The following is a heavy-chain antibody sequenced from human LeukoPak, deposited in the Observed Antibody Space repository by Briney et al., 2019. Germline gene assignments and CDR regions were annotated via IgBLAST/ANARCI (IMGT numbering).Heavy chain of an antibody. V-gene: IGHV3-30*04. CDR2: ISYDGSNK. CDR3: ARAPPYCSSTSCYSWFDP. CDR1: GFTFSSYA. D-gene: IGHD2-2*01. J-gene: IGHJ5*02. Sequence: GGSLRLSCAASGFTFSSYAMHWVRQAPGKGLEWVAVISYDGSNKYHADSVKGRFTISRDNSKNTLYLQMNSLRAEDTAVYYCARAPPYCSSTSCYSWFDPWGQGTLVTVSS.